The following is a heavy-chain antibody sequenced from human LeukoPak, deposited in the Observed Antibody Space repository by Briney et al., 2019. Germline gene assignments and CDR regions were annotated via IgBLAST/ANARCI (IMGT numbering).Heavy chain of an antibody. CDR2: ISANNGKT. V-gene: IGHV1-18*01. CDR1: GYTFTSYG. J-gene: IGHJ3*02. CDR3: ARNMTTSGPIDIEDAFDI. D-gene: IGHD4-17*01. Sequence: ASVKVSCKASGYTFTSYGISWVRQAPGQGLEWIGWISANNGKTEYAHNLQGRVAMTTDTSVSTAYMELRSLRSDDTAVYYCARNMTTSGPIDIEDAFDIWGQGTMVTVSS.